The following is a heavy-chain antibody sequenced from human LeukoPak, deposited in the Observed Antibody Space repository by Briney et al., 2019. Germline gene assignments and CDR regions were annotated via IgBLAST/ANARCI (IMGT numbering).Heavy chain of an antibody. Sequence: GGSLRLSCAASGFTFSDYYMNWIRQAPGKGLEWVSYISNSGSNTYYADSVKGRFTISRDNAKNSLYLQMNSLRAEDTAVYYCASSSGIAVAGTMNDYWGQGTLVTVSS. CDR1: GFTFSDYY. CDR2: ISNSGSNT. CDR3: ASSSGIAVAGTMNDY. J-gene: IGHJ4*02. V-gene: IGHV3-11*04. D-gene: IGHD6-19*01.